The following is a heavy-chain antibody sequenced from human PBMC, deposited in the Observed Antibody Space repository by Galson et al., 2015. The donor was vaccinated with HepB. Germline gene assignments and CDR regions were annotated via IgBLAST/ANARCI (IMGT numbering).Heavy chain of an antibody. D-gene: IGHD6-13*01. CDR3: AREGIAAADDVIPRFVVYYGMDV. CDR1: GFTFSRYA. V-gene: IGHV3-30*04. J-gene: IGHJ6*02. Sequence: SLRLSCAASGFTFSRYAMHWVRQAPGKGLEWVAVISYDGSNKYYADSVNGRFTISRDNSKKTLYLQMNSLRAEDTAVYYCAREGIAAADDVIPRFVVYYGMDVWGQGTTVTVSS. CDR2: ISYDGSNK.